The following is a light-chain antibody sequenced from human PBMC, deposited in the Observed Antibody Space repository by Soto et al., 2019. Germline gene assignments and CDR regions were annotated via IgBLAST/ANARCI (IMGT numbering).Light chain of an antibody. CDR3: QQYNNWPPLT. J-gene: IGKJ4*01. CDR2: GAS. Sequence: EIVMTQSPATLSVSPGERATLSCRASQSVSSNLAWYQQKPGQAPRLLIYGASTRATGIPARFSGSGSGTEFTLTISSLQSEDFAVYYCQQYNNWPPLTXGGGTKVDIK. CDR1: QSVSSN. V-gene: IGKV3-15*01.